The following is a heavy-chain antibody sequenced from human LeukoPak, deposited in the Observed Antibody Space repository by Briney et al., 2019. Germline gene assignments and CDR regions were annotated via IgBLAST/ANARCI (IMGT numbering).Heavy chain of an antibody. CDR3: ARDKEDSSFDP. Sequence: RASVKVSCKASGYTFTGYYMHWVGQAPGQGLEWMGWINPNSGGTNYAQKFQGRVTMTRDTSISTAYMELSRLRSDDTAVYYCARDKEDSSFDPWGQGTLVTVSS. CDR1: GYTFTGYY. CDR2: INPNSGGT. V-gene: IGHV1-2*02. D-gene: IGHD6-6*01. J-gene: IGHJ5*02.